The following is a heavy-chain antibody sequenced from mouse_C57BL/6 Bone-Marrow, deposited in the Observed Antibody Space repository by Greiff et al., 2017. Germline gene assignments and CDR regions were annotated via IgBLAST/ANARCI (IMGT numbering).Heavy chain of an antibody. D-gene: IGHD2-1*01. J-gene: IGHJ2*01. CDR1: GYTFTTYP. Sequence: VKLQESGAELVKPGASVKMSCKASGYTFTTYPIEWMKQNHGKSLEWIGNLHPYNDDTKYNEKFKGKATLTVEKSSSTVYLEPSRLTSDDSSVYYCARCGNYGGYYFDYWGQGTTLTVSS. CDR2: LHPYNDDT. V-gene: IGHV1-47*01. CDR3: ARCGNYGGYYFDY.